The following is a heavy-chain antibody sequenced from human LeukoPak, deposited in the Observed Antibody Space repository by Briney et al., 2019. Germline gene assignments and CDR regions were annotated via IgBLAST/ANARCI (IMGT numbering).Heavy chain of an antibody. D-gene: IGHD2-15*01. V-gene: IGHV3-9*01. CDR2: ISWNSGSI. Sequence: GRSLRLSCAASGFTFDDYAMHWVRQAPGKGLEWVSGISWNSGSIGYADSVKGRFTISRDNAKNSLYLHMNSLRAEDTALYYCAKDGYCSGGSCYYYYGMDVWGQGTTVTVSS. CDR3: AKDGYCSGGSCYYYYGMDV. CDR1: GFTFDDYA. J-gene: IGHJ6*02.